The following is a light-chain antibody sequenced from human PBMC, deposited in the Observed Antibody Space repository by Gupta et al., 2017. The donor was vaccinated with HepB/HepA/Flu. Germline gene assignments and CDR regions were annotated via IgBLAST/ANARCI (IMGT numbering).Light chain of an antibody. J-gene: IGKJ4*01. V-gene: IGKV3-20*01. CDR2: GAS. CDR3: HQYASTPFT. Sequence: EIVLTPSPGTLSLSPGERATFSCRASQSLSNGFLAWYQQKPGQAPRLLIYGASNRASGTPDRFSGSGSGTDFILTINRLEPEDFAVYSCHQYASTPFTFGGGTKVEFK. CDR1: QSLSNGF.